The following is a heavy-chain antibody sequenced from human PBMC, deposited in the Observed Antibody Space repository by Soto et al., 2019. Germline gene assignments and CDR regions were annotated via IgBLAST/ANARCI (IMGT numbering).Heavy chain of an antibody. CDR1: GDSVTSASYY. V-gene: IGHV4-61*01. CDR3: ARYRGDPRVAVDI. D-gene: IGHD2-21*01. Sequence: QVQLQESGPGLVKPSETLSLTCTVSGDSVTSASYYWSWIRQPPGKGLEWIGYIYFSGSTSYNPSLTSRVTESLDTSKNQFSLKLSSVTAADTAMYYCARYRGDPRVAVDIWGQGTMVTFSS. J-gene: IGHJ3*02. CDR2: IYFSGST.